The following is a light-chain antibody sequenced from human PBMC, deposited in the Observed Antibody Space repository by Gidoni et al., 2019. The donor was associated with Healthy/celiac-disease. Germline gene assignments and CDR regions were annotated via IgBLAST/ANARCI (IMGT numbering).Light chain of an antibody. CDR3: QQYYSTPT. J-gene: IGKJ3*01. CDR1: QSVLYSSNNKNY. V-gene: IGKV4-1*01. Sequence: DIVMTQSQDSLAVSLGERATINCKASQSVLYSSNNKNYLAWYQQKPGQPPKLLIYWASTRESGVPDRFSGSGSGTDFTLTISSLQAEDVAVYYCQQYYSTPTFXPXTKVDIK. CDR2: WAS.